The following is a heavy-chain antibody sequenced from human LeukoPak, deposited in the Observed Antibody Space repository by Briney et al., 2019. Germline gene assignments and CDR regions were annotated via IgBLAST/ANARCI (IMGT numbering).Heavy chain of an antibody. Sequence: PGGSLRLSCSASGFTFSNYAMYWVRQAPGKGLEWVAVISYRGNNAYYADSMEGRFTVSRDNSKNTLYLQMNSLRAEDTAMYYCSRAPNRSTGYMGGGFDYWGQGTLVTVSS. J-gene: IGHJ4*02. CDR3: SRAPNRSTGYMGGGFDY. V-gene: IGHV3-30-3*01. CDR1: GFTFSNYA. D-gene: IGHD6-13*01. CDR2: ISYRGNNA.